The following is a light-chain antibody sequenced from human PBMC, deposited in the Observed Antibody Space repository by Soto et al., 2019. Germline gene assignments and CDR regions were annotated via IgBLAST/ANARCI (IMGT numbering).Light chain of an antibody. CDR1: QSVSSSY. V-gene: IGKV3-20*01. J-gene: IGKJ5*01. CDR3: QQHGSSPPIT. CDR2: GAS. Sequence: ELVLTQSPGTLSLSPGERATLSCRASQSVSSSYLAWYQQKPGQAPRLLIYGASSRATGIPDRCSGSGSGTDFTLTISRLEPEDFAVYYCQQHGSSPPITFGQGTRLEIK.